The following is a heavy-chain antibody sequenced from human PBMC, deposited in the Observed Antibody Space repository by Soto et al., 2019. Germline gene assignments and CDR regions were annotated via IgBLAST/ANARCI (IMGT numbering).Heavy chain of an antibody. D-gene: IGHD3-16*02. CDR1: GGSISSSSYY. V-gene: IGHV4-39*01. J-gene: IGHJ6*03. Sequence: SETLSLTCTVSGGSISSSSYYWGWIRQPPGKGLEWIGSIYYSGSTYYNPSLKSRVTISVDTSKNQFSLKLSSVTAADTAVYYCARLKAAAYDYIWGSYRHYYYYYMDVWGKGTTVTVSS. CDR2: IYYSGST. CDR3: ARLKAAAYDYIWGSYRHYYYYYMDV.